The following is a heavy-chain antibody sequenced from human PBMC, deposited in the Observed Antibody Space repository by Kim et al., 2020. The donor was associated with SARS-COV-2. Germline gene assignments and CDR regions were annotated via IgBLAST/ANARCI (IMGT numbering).Heavy chain of an antibody. CDR1: GFTFGTWR. CDR2: IGNDGSEV. CDR3: ASGSGGYGPNGYFGL. J-gene: IGHJ2*01. D-gene: IGHD3-10*01. Sequence: GGSLRLSCVVSGFTFGTWRVSWVRQAPGKGLEWVSNIGNDGSEVNYADSVKGRFTISRDTAKNSLYLQMNSLTAEDTAIYFCASGSGGYGPNGYFGLWS. V-gene: IGHV3-7*01.